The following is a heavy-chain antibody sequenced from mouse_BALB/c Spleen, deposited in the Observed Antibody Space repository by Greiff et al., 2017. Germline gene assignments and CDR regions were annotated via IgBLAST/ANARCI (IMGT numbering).Heavy chain of an antibody. CDR2: IYPSDSYT. Sequence: VQLQQPGAELVRPGASVKLSCKASGYTFTSYWINWVKQRPGQGLEWIGNIYPSDSYTNYNQKFKDKATLTVDKSSSTAYMQLSSPTSEDSAVYYCTREGLYDGYFAYWGQGTLVTVSA. J-gene: IGHJ3*01. CDR3: TREGLYDGYFAY. V-gene: IGHV1-69*02. CDR1: GYTFTSYW. D-gene: IGHD2-3*01.